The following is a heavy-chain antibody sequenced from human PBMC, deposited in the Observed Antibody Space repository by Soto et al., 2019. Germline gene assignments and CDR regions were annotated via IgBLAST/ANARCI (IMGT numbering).Heavy chain of an antibody. Sequence: QVHLVQSGAEVKKPGASVKVSCKASGYTFTSYGITWVRQAPGQGLECMGWISAHNGNTDYAQKLQGRVIVTRDTSTRAAYMELRSLRSDDTAVYYCARGRYGDHWGQGALVTVYS. CDR3: ARGRYGDH. CDR1: GYTFTSYG. D-gene: IGHD1-1*01. J-gene: IGHJ4*02. CDR2: ISAHNGNT. V-gene: IGHV1-18*01.